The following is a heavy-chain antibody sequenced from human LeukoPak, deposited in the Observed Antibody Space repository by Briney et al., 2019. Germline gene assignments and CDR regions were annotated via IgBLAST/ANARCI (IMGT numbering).Heavy chain of an antibody. CDR3: ARGSSSSWHALDY. CDR1: GYTFRDYG. Sequence: ASVKVSCKTSGYTFRDYGITWVRQAPGQGLEWMGWIRNDNGNREYAQKIQGRVTMTRDTSTSTAYMELSSLRSEDTAVYYCARGSSSSWHALDYWGQGTLVTVSS. D-gene: IGHD6-13*01. CDR2: IRNDNGNR. V-gene: IGHV1-18*01. J-gene: IGHJ4*02.